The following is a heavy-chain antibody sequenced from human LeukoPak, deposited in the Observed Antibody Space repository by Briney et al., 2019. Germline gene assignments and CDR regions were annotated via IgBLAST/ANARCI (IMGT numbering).Heavy chain of an antibody. CDR2: ISSSGSTI. V-gene: IGHV3-11*01. Sequence: GGSLRLSCAASGFTFSDYYMSWIRQAPGKGLEWVSYISSSGSTIYYADSVKGRFTISRDNAKNSLYLQMNSLRAEDTAVYYCAREYFSGGGCSSRERGTDYWGQGTLVPVSS. CDR1: GFTFSDYY. D-gene: IGHD2-15*01. J-gene: IGHJ4*02. CDR3: AREYFSGGGCSSRERGTDY.